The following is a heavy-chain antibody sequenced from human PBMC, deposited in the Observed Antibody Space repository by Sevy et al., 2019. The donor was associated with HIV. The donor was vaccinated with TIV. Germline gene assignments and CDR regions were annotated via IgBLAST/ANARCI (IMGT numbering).Heavy chain of an antibody. Sequence: ASVKVSCKASGYTFTGQYIHWVRQAPGQGLEWMGWINPKSGGSNYAQEFQGRVTMTRATSISTASMELSGLTSDDTAVYYCARDVRLRGYSYGSFDYWGQGTLVTVSS. CDR1: GYTFTGQY. V-gene: IGHV1-2*02. CDR3: ARDVRLRGYSYGSFDY. D-gene: IGHD5-12*01. CDR2: INPKSGGS. J-gene: IGHJ4*02.